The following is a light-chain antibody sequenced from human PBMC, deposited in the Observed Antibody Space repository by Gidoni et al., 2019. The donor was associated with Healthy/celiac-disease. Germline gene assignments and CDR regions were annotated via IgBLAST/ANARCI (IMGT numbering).Light chain of an antibody. J-gene: IGLJ1*01. CDR3: SSYTSSSSYV. Sequence: GSPGQSITISCTGTSSDVGGYNYVSWYQQHPGKAPKLMIYEVSNRPSGVSNRFSGSKSGNTASLTISGLQAEDEADYYCSSYTSSSSYVFGTGTKVTVL. CDR2: EVS. V-gene: IGLV2-14*01. CDR1: SSDVGGYNY.